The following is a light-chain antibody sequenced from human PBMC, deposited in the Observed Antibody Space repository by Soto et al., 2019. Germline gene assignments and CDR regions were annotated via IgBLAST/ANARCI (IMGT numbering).Light chain of an antibody. V-gene: IGKV3-11*01. CDR1: QSVNLY. J-gene: IGKJ3*01. CDR2: DAS. Sequence: EIVLTQSPATPSLSPGGGATLSCRASQSVNLYLAWYQQKPGQAPRLLIYDASNRATGIPARFSGSGSGTDFTLSISSLEPEDFAVYYCQHRRGFTFGPGTKVDIK. CDR3: QHRRGFT.